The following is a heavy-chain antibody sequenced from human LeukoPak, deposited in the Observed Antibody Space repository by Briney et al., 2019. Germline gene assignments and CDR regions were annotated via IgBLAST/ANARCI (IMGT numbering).Heavy chain of an antibody. CDR3: ARDLRSGGSCYFDY. CDR1: GFTFSSYE. J-gene: IGHJ4*02. Sequence: GGSLRLSCAGSGFTFSSYEMNWVRQAPGKGLEWVSYISSSGSTIYYADSVKGRFTISRDNAKNSLYLQMNSLRADDTAVYYCARDLRSGGSCYFDYWGQGTLVTVSS. D-gene: IGHD2-15*01. CDR2: ISSSGSTI. V-gene: IGHV3-48*03.